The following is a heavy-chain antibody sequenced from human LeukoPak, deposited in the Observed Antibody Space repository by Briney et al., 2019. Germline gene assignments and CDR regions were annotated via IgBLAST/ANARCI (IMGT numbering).Heavy chain of an antibody. Sequence: PGGSLRLSCAASGFTFSNYWLTWVRQAPGKGLEWVANIKDDGSDKFYVDSVKGRFTISRDNARNSLLLQMDSLRVEDTAVYFCARDSRLIWQDTPYFYGMDVWGQGTTVTVS. CDR1: GFTFSNYW. CDR2: IKDDGSDK. J-gene: IGHJ6*02. V-gene: IGHV3-7*01. D-gene: IGHD3-10*01. CDR3: ARDSRLIWQDTPYFYGMDV.